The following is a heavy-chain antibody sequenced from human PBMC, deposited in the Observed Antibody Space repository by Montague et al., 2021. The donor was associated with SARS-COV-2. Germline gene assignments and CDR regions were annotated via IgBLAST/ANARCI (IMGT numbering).Heavy chain of an antibody. CDR2: IGKAGDT. CDR3: GRGVRYFGSGGWSFYYYGVDV. CDR1: GFTFSQYD. J-gene: IGHJ6*02. Sequence: SLRLSCAASGFTFSQYDMHLIRQVTGKGLEWVSGIGKAGDTHYPGTVKGRFTISREDAKNSLYLQMNSLRAGDTAVYYCGRGVRYFGSGGWSFYYYGVDVWGQGTTVTVSS. V-gene: IGHV3-13*01. D-gene: IGHD3-10*01.